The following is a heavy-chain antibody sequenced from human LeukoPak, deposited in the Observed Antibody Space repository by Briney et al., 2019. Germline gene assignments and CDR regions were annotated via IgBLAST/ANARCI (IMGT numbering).Heavy chain of an antibody. D-gene: IGHD3-10*01. J-gene: IGHJ4*02. Sequence: PSETLSLTCTVSGGSISSYYWGWIRQPPGKGLEWIGSIYYSGSTYYNPSLKSRVTISVDTSKNQFSLKLSSVTAADTAVYYCARHDYGSGSYYFDYWGQGTLVTVSS. CDR1: GGSISSYY. V-gene: IGHV4-39*01. CDR2: IYYSGST. CDR3: ARHDYGSGSYYFDY.